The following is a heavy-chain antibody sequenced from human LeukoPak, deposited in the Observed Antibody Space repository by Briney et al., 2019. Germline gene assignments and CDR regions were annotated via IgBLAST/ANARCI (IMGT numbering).Heavy chain of an antibody. V-gene: IGHV4-59*01. Sequence: SETLSLTCTVSGGSIGSYYWNWIRQPPGKGLEWIGYIYYSESTNYNPSLKSRATISVDTSKNQFSLKVSSVTAADTAVYYCARSKDGFNADYWGQGTLVTVSS. CDR3: ARSKDGFNADY. CDR1: GGSIGSYY. CDR2: IYYSEST. D-gene: IGHD5-24*01. J-gene: IGHJ4*02.